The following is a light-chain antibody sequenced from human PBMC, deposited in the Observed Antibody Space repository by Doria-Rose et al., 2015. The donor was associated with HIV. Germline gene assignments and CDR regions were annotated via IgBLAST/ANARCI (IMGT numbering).Light chain of an antibody. V-gene: IGKV3-20*01. J-gene: IGKJ1*01. CDR3: HQYGTSWT. CDR2: DGS. Sequence: TQSPGTLSWSPGERATLSCRASQSFSSTYLAWYRQKPGQAPSLLIYDGSTRATGIPDRFSASGSGTDFTLTINRLEPEDFALYYCHQYGTSWTFGQGTKVEI. CDR1: QSFSSTY.